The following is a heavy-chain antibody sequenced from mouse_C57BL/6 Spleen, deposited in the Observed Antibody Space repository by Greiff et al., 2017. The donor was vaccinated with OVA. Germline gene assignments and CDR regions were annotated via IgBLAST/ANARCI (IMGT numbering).Heavy chain of an antibody. CDR2: ISSGSSTI. J-gene: IGHJ4*01. Sequence: EVKVVESGGGLVKPGGSLKLSCAASGFTFSDYGMHWVRQAPEKGLEWVAYISSGSSTIYYADTVKGRFTISRDNDKNTLFLQMTGLRSEETAMYYCGRRPTRGAMDYWGQGTSVTVSS. CDR1: GFTFSDYG. CDR3: GRRPTRGAMDY. V-gene: IGHV5-17*01.